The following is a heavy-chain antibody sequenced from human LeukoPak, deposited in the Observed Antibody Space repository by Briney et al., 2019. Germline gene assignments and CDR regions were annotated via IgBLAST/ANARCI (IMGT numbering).Heavy chain of an antibody. D-gene: IGHD2-2*01. V-gene: IGHV4-4*02. CDR2: INHSGST. CDR3: AKDLGGGPYCSSTSCYSPAFDI. CDR1: GGSISSSNW. Sequence: SGTLSLACAVSGGSISSSNWWSWVRQPPGKGLEWIGEINHSGSTNYIPSLKSRVTISVDKSKNQFSLKLSSVTAADTAVYYCAKDLGGGPYCSSTSCYSPAFDIWGQGTMVTVSS. J-gene: IGHJ3*02.